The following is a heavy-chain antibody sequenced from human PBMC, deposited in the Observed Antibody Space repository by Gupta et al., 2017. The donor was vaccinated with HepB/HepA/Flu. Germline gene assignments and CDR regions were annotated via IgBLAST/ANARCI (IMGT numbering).Heavy chain of an antibody. Sequence: QVQLVQSGAEVKKPGPSVKVSCKASGYTFTHYAINWVRQAPGQRLEWMGWIKAGHGKIKYSQKFQDRVTITSDTPANIAYMELSSLTSEDTAVYYCARGAYSGNYYGYFDYWGQGTLVTVSS. J-gene: IGHJ4*02. CDR2: IKAGHGKI. D-gene: IGHD1-26*01. CDR1: GYTFTHYA. CDR3: ARGAYSGNYYGYFDY. V-gene: IGHV1-3*01.